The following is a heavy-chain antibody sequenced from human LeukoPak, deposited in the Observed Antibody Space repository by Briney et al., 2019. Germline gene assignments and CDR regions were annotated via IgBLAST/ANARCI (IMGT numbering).Heavy chain of an antibody. CDR2: ISSSSSYI. CDR3: ARGRVSGTPLGDY. CDR1: GFTFSSYG. Sequence: PGGSLRLSCAASGFTFSSYGMHWVRQAPGKGLEWVSSISSSSSYIYYADSVKGRLTISRDNAKNSLYLQMNSLRAEDTAVYYCARGRVSGTPLGDYWGQGTLVTVSS. J-gene: IGHJ4*02. D-gene: IGHD2-15*01. V-gene: IGHV3-21*01.